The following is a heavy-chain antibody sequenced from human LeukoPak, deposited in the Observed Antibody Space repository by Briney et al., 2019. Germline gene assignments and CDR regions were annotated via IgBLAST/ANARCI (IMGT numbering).Heavy chain of an antibody. CDR3: ARGVDY. V-gene: IGHV3-48*03. Sequence: GGSLRLSCAASGFTFSTYEMNWVRQAPGKGLEWVSYISGSATTIYYADSVKGRFTISRDNAKNSLYLQMNSLRADDSAVYYCARGVDYWSQGTLVTVSS. CDR2: ISGSATTI. J-gene: IGHJ4*02. CDR1: GFTFSTYE.